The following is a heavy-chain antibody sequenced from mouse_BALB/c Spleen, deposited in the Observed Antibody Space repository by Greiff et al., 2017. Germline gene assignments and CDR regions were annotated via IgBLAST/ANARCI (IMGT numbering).Heavy chain of an antibody. D-gene: IGHD2-1*01. J-gene: IGHJ4*01. CDR1: GYTFTSYW. CDR3: ARPNGNYSFYAMDY. CDR2: IFPGTGTT. V-gene: IGHV1S132*01. Sequence: QVQLQQSGAELVKPGASVKLSCKTSGYTFTSYWIQWVKQRPGQGLGWIGEIFPGTGTTYYNEKFKGKATLTIDTSSSTAYMQLSSLTSEDSAVYFCARPNGNYSFYAMDYWGQGTSVTVSS.